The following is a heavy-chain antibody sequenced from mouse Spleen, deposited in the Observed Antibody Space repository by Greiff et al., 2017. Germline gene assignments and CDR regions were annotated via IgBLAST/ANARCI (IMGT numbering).Heavy chain of an antibody. CDR3: GAATHYYAMDY. CDR2: IDPETGGT. J-gene: IGHJ4*01. V-gene: IGHV1-15*01. D-gene: IGHD1-2*01. Sequence: VQLQQSGAELVRPGASVTLSCKASGYTFTDYEMHWVKQTPVHGLEWIGAIDPETGGTAYNQKFKGKAILTADKSSSTAYMELRSLTSEDSAVYYCGAATHYYAMDYWGQGTSVTVSS. CDR1: GYTFTDYE.